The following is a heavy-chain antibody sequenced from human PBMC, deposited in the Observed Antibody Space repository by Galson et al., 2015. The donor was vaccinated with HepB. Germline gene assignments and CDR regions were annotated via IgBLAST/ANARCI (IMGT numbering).Heavy chain of an antibody. J-gene: IGHJ3*02. V-gene: IGHV1-2*02. CDR2: INPDSGGT. CDR3: ARVIGDFHAFDI. Sequence: SVTVSCKASGGTFSSYAISWVRQAPGQGLEWMGWINPDSGGTTYAQKFQGGVTMSRDTSITTAYMELSRLTSDDTAVYYCARVIGDFHAFDIWGQGTMVTVSA. CDR1: GGTFSSYA. D-gene: IGHD3-22*01.